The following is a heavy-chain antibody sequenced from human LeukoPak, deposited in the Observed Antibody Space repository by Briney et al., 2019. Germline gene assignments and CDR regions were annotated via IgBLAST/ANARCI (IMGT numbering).Heavy chain of an antibody. Sequence: ASVKVSCKASGYTFTSYGISWVRQAPGQGLEWMGWISAYNGNTNYAQKLQGRVTTNTDTSTSTAYMELRSLRSDDTAVYYCARRYCSSTSCPQDYWGQGTLVTVSS. CDR2: ISAYNGNT. V-gene: IGHV1-18*01. CDR1: GYTFTSYG. J-gene: IGHJ4*02. CDR3: ARRYCSSTSCPQDY. D-gene: IGHD2-2*01.